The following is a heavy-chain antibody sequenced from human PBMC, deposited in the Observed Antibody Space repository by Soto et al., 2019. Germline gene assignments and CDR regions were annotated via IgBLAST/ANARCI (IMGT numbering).Heavy chain of an antibody. CDR1: GFSFSHYW. CDR2: INSDGSST. V-gene: IGHV3-74*01. D-gene: IGHD6-13*01. Sequence: EVQLVESGGGLVQPGGFLRLSCAASGFSFSHYWMHWVRQAPGKGLVWVSRINSDGSSTNHADSVKGRFTISRDNAKNTLFLQMNSLRADDTAVDFCARGVGSSAAWIDPWGQGTLVTVSS. CDR3: ARGVGSSAAWIDP. J-gene: IGHJ5*02.